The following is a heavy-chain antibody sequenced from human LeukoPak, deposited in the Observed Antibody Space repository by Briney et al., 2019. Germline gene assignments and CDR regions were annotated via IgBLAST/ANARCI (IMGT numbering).Heavy chain of an antibody. D-gene: IGHD1-26*01. V-gene: IGHV4-59*01. Sequence: PSETLSLTRTVSGGSISSNYWSWIRQPPGKGLEWIGYIYYSGSTNYNPSVKSRVTISVDASKNQFSLKLSSVTAADTAVYYCASASGSYTLDYWGQGTLVTVSS. J-gene: IGHJ4*02. CDR2: IYYSGST. CDR3: ASASGSYTLDY. CDR1: GGSISSNY.